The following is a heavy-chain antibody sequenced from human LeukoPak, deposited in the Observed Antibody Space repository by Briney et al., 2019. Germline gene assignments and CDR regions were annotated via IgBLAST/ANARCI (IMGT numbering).Heavy chain of an antibody. CDR1: GHTFTGYY. D-gene: IGHD3-22*01. J-gene: IGHJ4*02. V-gene: IGHV1-2*02. CDR2: INPNSGGT. CDR3: ARVGFQRRWGDYYDSSGYLGFDY. Sequence: ASVKVSCKASGHTFTGYYMHWVRQAPGQGLEWMGWINPNSGGTNYAQKFQGRVTMTRDTSISTAYMELSRLRSDDTAVYYCARVGFQRRWGDYYDSSGYLGFDYWGQGTLVTVSS.